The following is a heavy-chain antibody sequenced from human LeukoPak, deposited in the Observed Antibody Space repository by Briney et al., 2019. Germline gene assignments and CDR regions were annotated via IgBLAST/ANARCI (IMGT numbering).Heavy chain of an antibody. CDR2: IGSSTI. CDR3: AREGGDDILTGPDAFDI. Sequence: GGSLRLSCAASGFTFSSYSMNWVRQAPGKGLEWVAYIGSSTIYYADSVRGRFTIPRDNAKNSLYLQMNSLRAEDTAVYYCAREGGDDILTGPDAFDIWGQGTMVTVSS. D-gene: IGHD3-9*01. CDR1: GFTFSSYS. V-gene: IGHV3-48*04. J-gene: IGHJ3*02.